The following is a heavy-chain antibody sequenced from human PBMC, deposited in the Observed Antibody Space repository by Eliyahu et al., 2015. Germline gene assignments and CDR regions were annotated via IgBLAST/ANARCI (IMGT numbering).Heavy chain of an antibody. CDR3: ARDWPTMTTVTTYGDN. D-gene: IGHD4-11*01. CDR1: GFPFSXYG. J-gene: IGHJ4*02. Sequence: QVHLVESGGGVVQPGRSLRLSCAASGFPFSXYGMPWVRQAPGKGLEWVAVIWYDGSNKYYADSVKGRFTISRDNTKDTLYLQMNSLRVEDTAVYYCARDWPTMTTVTTYGDNWGQGTLVTVSS. CDR2: IWYDGSNK. V-gene: IGHV3-33*01.